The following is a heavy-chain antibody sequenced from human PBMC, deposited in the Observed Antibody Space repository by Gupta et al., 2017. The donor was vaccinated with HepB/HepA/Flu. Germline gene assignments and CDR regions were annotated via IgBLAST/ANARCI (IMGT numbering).Heavy chain of an antibody. Sequence: YAQKFQDRDTITMDTSTNTVYMDMSRLTSDDTAVYYCAREVLETYKFDSWGQGTLVTVSS. V-gene: IGHV1-46*01. J-gene: IGHJ4*02. CDR3: AREVLETYKFDS. D-gene: IGHD2-8*02.